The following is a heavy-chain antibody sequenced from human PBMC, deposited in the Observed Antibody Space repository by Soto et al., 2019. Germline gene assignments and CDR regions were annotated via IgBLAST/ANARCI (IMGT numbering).Heavy chain of an antibody. J-gene: IGHJ4*02. CDR1: GFTFGDSG. Sequence: SMRLSCTAAGFTFGDSGMCWLRQAAGKGLEWVGFIRNKAYRGTTEYAASVKGIFTISRDDSKSIAYLQMNSLKTEDTAVYYCARAPVGGTYYFDYWGQGT. D-gene: IGHD1-26*01. CDR3: ARAPVGGTYYFDY. CDR2: IRNKAYRGTT. V-gene: IGHV3-49*03.